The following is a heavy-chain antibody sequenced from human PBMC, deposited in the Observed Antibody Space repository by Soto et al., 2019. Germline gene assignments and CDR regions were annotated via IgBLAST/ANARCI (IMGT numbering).Heavy chain of an antibody. CDR3: ARERIAAV. D-gene: IGHD6-25*01. V-gene: IGHV4-59*01. Sequence: SETLSLTCTVSGGSISNYYWSWIRQIPGKGLEWIGYIYYSGSTNYNPSLKSRVTISVDTSKNQFSLKLSSVTAADTAVYYCARERIAAVWGQGTTVTVSS. CDR1: GGSISNYY. CDR2: IYYSGST. J-gene: IGHJ6*02.